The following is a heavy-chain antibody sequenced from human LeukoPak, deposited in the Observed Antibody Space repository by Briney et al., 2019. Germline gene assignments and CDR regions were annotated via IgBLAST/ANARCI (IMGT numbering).Heavy chain of an antibody. J-gene: IGHJ6*04. V-gene: IGHV3-11*01. CDR3: ATDGAGFDT. CDR1: GFTFNDYY. CDR2: INIGGTNT. Sequence: GGSLRLSCAASGFTFNDYYMSWIRQAPGKGLEWLSYINIGGTNTHYADSVKGRFTISRDNAKKSLYLEMNNLRAEDTAVYYCATDGAGFDTWGKGTTVTVSS. D-gene: IGHD3-10*01.